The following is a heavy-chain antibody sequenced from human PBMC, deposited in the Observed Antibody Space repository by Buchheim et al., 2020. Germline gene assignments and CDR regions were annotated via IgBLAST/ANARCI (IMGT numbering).Heavy chain of an antibody. D-gene: IGHD6-13*01. CDR3: AKTISSSWYGDFDY. J-gene: IGHJ4*02. CDR2: ISFDGGNK. Sequence: QVQLVESGGGVVQPGRSLRLSCAASGFTFSSYAIHWVRQAPGKGLEWVVVISFDGGNKYYADSVKGRFTMSRDNSKNTVYLQLNSLRAEDTAVYYCAKTISSSWYGDFDYWGQGAL. V-gene: IGHV3-30*04. CDR1: GFTFSSYA.